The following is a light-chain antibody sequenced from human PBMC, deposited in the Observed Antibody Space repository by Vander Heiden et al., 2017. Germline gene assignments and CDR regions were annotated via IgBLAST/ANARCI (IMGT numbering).Light chain of an antibody. V-gene: IGLV1-51*01. J-gene: IGLJ3*02. CDR1: SSNIENNY. CDR3: GTWDNSLSAPWV. CDR2: DND. Sequence: QSVLTQPPSVSAAPGQKVTISCSGSSSNIENNYVCLYQQHPGTATNLLLYDNDKRPSGIPDLFSGSKSGTSATLGITGLQTGDEADYYCGTWDNSLSAPWVFGGGTKLTVL.